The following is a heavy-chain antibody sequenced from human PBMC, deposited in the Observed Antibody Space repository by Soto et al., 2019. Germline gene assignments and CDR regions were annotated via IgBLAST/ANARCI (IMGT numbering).Heavy chain of an antibody. CDR2: IDWDDDK. V-gene: IGHV2-70*01. CDR3: ARTPSYCSSTSCYNYYYYYGMDV. D-gene: IGHD2-2*01. J-gene: IGHJ6*02. Sequence: SGPTLVNPTQTLTLTCTFSGFSLGTSGMCVSLIRQPPGKALEWLALIDWDDDKYYSTSLKTRLTISKDTSKNQVVLTMTNMDPVDTATYYCARTPSYCSSTSCYNYYYYYGMDVWGQGTTVTVSS. CDR1: GFSLGTSGMC.